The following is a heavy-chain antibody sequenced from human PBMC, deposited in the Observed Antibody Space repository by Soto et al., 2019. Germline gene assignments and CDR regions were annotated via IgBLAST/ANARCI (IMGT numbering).Heavy chain of an antibody. J-gene: IGHJ6*02. V-gene: IGHV4-34*01. CDR1: GGSLSNYY. D-gene: IGHD3-10*01. Sequence: PSETQSLTCAASGGSLSNYYWSWIRQPPGKGLEWIGEIHHSGSTNYNPSLKSRVTISVDTSNNQFSLKLTSVTAADTAVYYCARIGYSMVRGLTYYYYGMDVWGQGTTVTVSS. CDR2: IHHSGST. CDR3: ARIGYSMVRGLTYYYYGMDV.